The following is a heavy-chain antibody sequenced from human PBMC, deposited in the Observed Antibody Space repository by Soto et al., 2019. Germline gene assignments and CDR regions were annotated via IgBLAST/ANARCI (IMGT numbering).Heavy chain of an antibody. V-gene: IGHV4-34*01. J-gene: IGHJ6*02. CDR1: GVSFSGYY. CDR3: ARGGIFMVRGVISSYYYYGMEV. CDR2: INHTGST. D-gene: IGHD3-10*01. Sequence: SETLSLTCAVYGVSFSGYYWSWIRQRPGKGLERTGEINHTGSTNYNPSIKSRVTISVDTSKNQFSLKLSSVTAADTAVYYCARGGIFMVRGVISSYYYYGMEVWGQGNTVT.